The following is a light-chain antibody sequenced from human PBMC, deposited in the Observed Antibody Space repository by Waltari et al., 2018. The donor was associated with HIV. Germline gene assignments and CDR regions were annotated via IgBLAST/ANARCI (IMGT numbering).Light chain of an antibody. CDR3: SSRSTINTHVV. CDR2: DVS. V-gene: IGLV2-14*03. CDR1: SSDVGGYNY. J-gene: IGLJ2*01. Sequence: QSALTQPASVSGSPGQSITISCTGTSSDVGGYNYVSWYPHHPGKAPKLMILDVSVRPSGISNRFSGSKSDNTAYLTISGLQTDDEADYYCSSRSTINTHVVFGGGTKVTVL.